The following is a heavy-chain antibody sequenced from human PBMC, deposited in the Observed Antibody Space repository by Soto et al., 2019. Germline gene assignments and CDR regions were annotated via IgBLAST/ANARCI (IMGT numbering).Heavy chain of an antibody. CDR1: GGSISSSSYY. D-gene: IGHD3-22*01. CDR3: ARLSDGYDMAPFDP. Sequence: QLQLQESGPGLVKPSETLSLTCTVSGGSISSSSYYWGWIRQPPGKGLEWIGSIYYSGSTYYNPSLKSRVTISVDTSKNQFSLKLSSVTAADTAVYYCARLSDGYDMAPFDPWGQGTLVTVSS. J-gene: IGHJ5*02. V-gene: IGHV4-39*01. CDR2: IYYSGST.